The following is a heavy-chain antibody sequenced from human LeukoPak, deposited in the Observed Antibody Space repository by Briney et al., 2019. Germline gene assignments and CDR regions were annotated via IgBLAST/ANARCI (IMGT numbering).Heavy chain of an antibody. J-gene: IGHJ5*02. Sequence: GASVKVSCKVSGYTRTELSMHWVRQAPGKGLEWMGGFDPEDGETIYAQRFQGRVTMTEDTFTDTAYMELSSLRSEDTAVYFCALLTTWLGDLLGGWFDPWGQGALITVSS. CDR1: GYTRTELS. CDR2: FDPEDGET. CDR3: ALLTTWLGDLLGGWFDP. V-gene: IGHV1-24*01. D-gene: IGHD3-10*01.